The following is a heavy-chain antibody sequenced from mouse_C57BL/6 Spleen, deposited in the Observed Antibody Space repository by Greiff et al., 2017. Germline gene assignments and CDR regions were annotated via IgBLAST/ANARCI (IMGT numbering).Heavy chain of an antibody. CDR3: AVIITKTDY. CDR1: GYTFTSYW. D-gene: IGHD1-1*01. CDR2: IDPSVSYT. J-gene: IGHJ2*01. Sequence: VQLQQPGAELVKPGASVKLSCKASGYTFTSYWMQWVKQRPGQGLEWIGEIDPSVSYTNYNQKFKGKATLTVDTSSSTAYMQLSSLTSEDSAVYYCAVIITKTDYWGQGTTLTVSS. V-gene: IGHV1-50*01.